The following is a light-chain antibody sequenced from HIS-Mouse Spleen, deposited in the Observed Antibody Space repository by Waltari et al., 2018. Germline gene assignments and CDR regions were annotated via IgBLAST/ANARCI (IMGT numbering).Light chain of an antibody. CDR1: ALPKQY. J-gene: IGLJ2*01. CDR3: QSADSSGTYVV. Sequence: SYELTQPPSVSVSPGQTARITCSGDALPKQYAYWYQQKPGQAPVLVIYNDSERPSGIHERFSGSSSGTTVTLTISGVQAEDEADYYCQSADSSGTYVVFGGGTKLTVL. CDR2: NDS. V-gene: IGLV3-25*03.